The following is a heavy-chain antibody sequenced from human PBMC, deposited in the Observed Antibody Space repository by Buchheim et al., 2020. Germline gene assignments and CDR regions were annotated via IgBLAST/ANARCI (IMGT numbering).Heavy chain of an antibody. D-gene: IGHD3-10*01. CDR1: EFIFSMFG. CDR2: ISGSGGST. Sequence: VQLVESGGGVVQPGGSLRLSCAASEFIFSMFGMNWVRQAPGKGLEWVSAISGSGGSTYYADSVKGRFTISRDNSKNTLYLQMNSLRAEDTAVYYCAKDIYGSGSASDYWGQGTL. CDR3: AKDIYGSGSASDY. V-gene: IGHV3-23*04. J-gene: IGHJ4*02.